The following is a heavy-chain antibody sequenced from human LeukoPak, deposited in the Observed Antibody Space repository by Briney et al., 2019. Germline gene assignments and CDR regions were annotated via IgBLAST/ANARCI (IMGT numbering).Heavy chain of an antibody. CDR2: INWNGGSK. J-gene: IGHJ3*02. CDR1: GFTFDDYG. V-gene: IGHV3-20*01. D-gene: IGHD3-22*01. Sequence: PGGSLRLSCAASGFTFDDYGMRWVRQAPGKGLEWVSGINWNGGSKGYADSVKGRFTISRDNAKNSLYLQMNSLRAEDTALYHCAREMYYYDSSGYYLGAFDIWGQGTMVTVSS. CDR3: AREMYYYDSSGYYLGAFDI.